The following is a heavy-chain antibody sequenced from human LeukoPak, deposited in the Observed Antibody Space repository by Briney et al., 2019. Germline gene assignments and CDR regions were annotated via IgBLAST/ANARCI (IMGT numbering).Heavy chain of an antibody. CDR1: GGSTSSDSYY. J-gene: IGHJ4*02. V-gene: IGHV4-39*07. Sequence: PSETLSLTCTVFGGSTSSDSYYWGWVRQPPGKGLEWIGSIYYSGSTYYHPSLKSRVTISVDTSKNQFSLMLSSVTAADTAVYYCARGQNLDYWGQGNLVIVSS. CDR2: IYYSGST. CDR3: ARGQNLDY.